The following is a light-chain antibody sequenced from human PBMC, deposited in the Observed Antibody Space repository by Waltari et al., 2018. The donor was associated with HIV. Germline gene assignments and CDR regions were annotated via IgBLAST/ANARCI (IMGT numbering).Light chain of an antibody. CDR1: SSDIGTYNF. V-gene: IGLV2-23*02. J-gene: IGLJ1*01. Sequence: QSALTQPASVSGSLGQSITISCTGTSSDIGTYNFVSWYQQYPGKVPKLMIYEVTRRPSGISTRFSGSKSGNTAALTISGLQADDDAEYYCYSYMVDSTFPYVFGTGTKVTVL. CDR3: YSYMVDSTFPYV. CDR2: EVT.